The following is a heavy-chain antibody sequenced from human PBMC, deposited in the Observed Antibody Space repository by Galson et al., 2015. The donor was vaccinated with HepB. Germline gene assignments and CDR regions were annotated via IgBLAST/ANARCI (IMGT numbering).Heavy chain of an antibody. Sequence: SVKVSCKASGYTFTSYGISWVRQAPGQGLEWMGWISAYNGNTNYAQKLQGRVTMTTDTSTSTAYMELRSLRSDDTAVYYCARLYYDFWSGYSGGNYFDYWGQGTLVTVSS. CDR1: GYTFTSYG. V-gene: IGHV1-18*01. J-gene: IGHJ4*02. CDR2: ISAYNGNT. D-gene: IGHD3-3*01. CDR3: ARLYYDFWSGYSGGNYFDY.